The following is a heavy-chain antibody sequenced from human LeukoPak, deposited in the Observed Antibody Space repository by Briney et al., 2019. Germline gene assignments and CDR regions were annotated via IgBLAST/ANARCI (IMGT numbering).Heavy chain of an antibody. Sequence: GGSLRLSCAASGFTFSNAWMSWVRQAPGKGLEWVGHIKSKTDGGTTDYAAPVKGRFTISRDDSKNTLYLQMNSLKTEDTAVYYCTTDWDVVVPAAPWHYYYGMDVWGKGTTVTVSS. CDR3: TTDWDVVVPAAPWHYYYGMDV. D-gene: IGHD2-2*01. CDR1: GFTFSNAW. J-gene: IGHJ6*04. V-gene: IGHV3-15*01. CDR2: IKSKTDGGTT.